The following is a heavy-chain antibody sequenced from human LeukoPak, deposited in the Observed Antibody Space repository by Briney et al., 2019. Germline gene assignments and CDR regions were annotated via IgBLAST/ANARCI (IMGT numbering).Heavy chain of an antibody. D-gene: IGHD2-2*02. CDR3: VYCSSTSCYKRAFDI. CDR1: GGSFSGYY. J-gene: IGHJ3*02. CDR2: I. Sequence: SETLSLTCAVYGGSFSGYYWSWIRQPPGKGLEWIGEINYNPSLKSRVTILVDTSKNQLSLKLSLVTAADTAVYYCVYCSSTSCYKRAFDIWGQGTMVTVSS. V-gene: IGHV4-34*01.